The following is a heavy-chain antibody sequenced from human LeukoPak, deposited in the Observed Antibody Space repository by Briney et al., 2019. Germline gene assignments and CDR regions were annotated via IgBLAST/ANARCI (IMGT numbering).Heavy chain of an antibody. CDR3: ATHLLGEGAVIIPFDY. CDR1: GYTLTELS. J-gene: IGHJ4*02. D-gene: IGHD3-3*01. V-gene: IGHV1-24*01. CDR2: FDPEDGET. Sequence: ASVKVSCKVSGYTLTELSMHWVRQAPGKGLEWMGGFDPEDGETIYAQKFQGRVTMTEDTSTDTAYMELSSLRSEDTAVYYCATHLLGEGAVIIPFDYWGQGTLVTVSS.